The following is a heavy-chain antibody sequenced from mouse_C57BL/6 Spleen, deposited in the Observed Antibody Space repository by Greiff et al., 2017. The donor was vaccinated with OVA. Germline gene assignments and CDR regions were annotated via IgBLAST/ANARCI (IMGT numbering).Heavy chain of an antibody. J-gene: IGHJ2*01. V-gene: IGHV5-12*01. CDR1: GFTFSDYY. CDR3: ARHENYGSSFDY. CDR2: ISNGGGST. D-gene: IGHD1-1*01. Sequence: EVQGVESGGGLVQPGGSLKLSCAASGFTFSDYYMYWVRQTPEKRLEWVAYISNGGGSTYYPDTVKGRFTISRDNAKNTLYLQMSRLKSEDTAMYYCARHENYGSSFDYWGQGTTLTVSS.